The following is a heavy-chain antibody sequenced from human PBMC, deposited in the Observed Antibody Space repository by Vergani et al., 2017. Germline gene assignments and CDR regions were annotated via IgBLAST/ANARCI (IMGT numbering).Heavy chain of an antibody. CDR3: GRTMDGYSGYDYDFDY. D-gene: IGHD5-12*01. CDR2: IYYSGST. CDR1: GGSISSSSYY. V-gene: IGHV4-39*07. J-gene: IGHJ4*02. Sequence: QLQLQESGPGLVKPSETLSLTCTVSGGSISSSSYYWGWIRQPPGKGLEWIGSIYYSGSTYYNPSLKSRVTISVDTSKNQFSLKLSSVTAADTAVYYCGRTMDGYSGYDYDFDYWGQGTLVTVSS.